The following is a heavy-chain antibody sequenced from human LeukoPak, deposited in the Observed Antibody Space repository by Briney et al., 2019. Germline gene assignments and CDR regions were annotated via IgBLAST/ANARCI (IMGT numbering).Heavy chain of an antibody. V-gene: IGHV3-7*01. J-gene: IGHJ2*01. Sequence: GGSLRLSCAASGFTFSSYWMSWVRQAPGKGLEWVANIKQDGSEKYYVDSVKGRFTISRDNAKNSLYLQMNSLRAEDTAVYYCARENHSSGYWGSHWYLDLWGRGTLVTVST. CDR1: GFTFSSYW. CDR2: IKQDGSEK. D-gene: IGHD3-22*01. CDR3: ARENHSSGYWGSHWYLDL.